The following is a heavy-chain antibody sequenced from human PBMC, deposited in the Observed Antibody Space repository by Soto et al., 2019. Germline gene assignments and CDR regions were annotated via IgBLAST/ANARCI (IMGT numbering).Heavy chain of an antibody. D-gene: IGHD6-19*01. J-gene: IGHJ4*02. CDR3: ARVAGLVAVAGDVDY. Sequence: SVKVSCKASGGTFSSYAISWVRQAPGQGLEWMGGIIPIFGTANYAQKFQGRVTITAEESTSTAYMELSSLRSEDTAVDYCARVAGLVAVAGDVDYWCEGTPVTVSS. CDR2: IIPIFGTA. V-gene: IGHV1-69*13. CDR1: GGTFSSYA.